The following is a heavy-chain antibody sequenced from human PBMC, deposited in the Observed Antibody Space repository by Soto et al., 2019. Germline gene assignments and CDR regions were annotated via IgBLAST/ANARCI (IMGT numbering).Heavy chain of an antibody. V-gene: IGHV3-21*01. Sequence: GGSLRLSCEGSGFTFSSYSMNWVRQAPGKGLEWVSSISGSGGYIYYADSVKGRFTISRDNAKNSLYLQMTSLRAEDTALYYCARDRQSTPWYAADYWGQGSLVTVS. CDR3: ARDRQSTPWYAADY. CDR2: ISGSGGYI. J-gene: IGHJ4*02. D-gene: IGHD6-13*01. CDR1: GFTFSSYS.